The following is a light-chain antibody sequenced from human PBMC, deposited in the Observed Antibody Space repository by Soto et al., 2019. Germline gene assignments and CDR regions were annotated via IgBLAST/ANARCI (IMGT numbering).Light chain of an antibody. CDR1: QRFSNY. CDR3: QQSYSTPLT. CDR2: AAS. V-gene: IGKV1-39*01. Sequence: DILMTQSPSSLSASVGDRVTITCRASQRFSNYLNWYQQKPGKAPKLLIYAASNLQSGVPSRFSGSGSGTEFTLTISSLQPEDFATYYCQQSYSTPLTFGGGTKVDIK. J-gene: IGKJ4*01.